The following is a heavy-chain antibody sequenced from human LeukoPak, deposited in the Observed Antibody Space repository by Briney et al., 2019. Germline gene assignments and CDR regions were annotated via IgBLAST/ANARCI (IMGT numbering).Heavy chain of an antibody. V-gene: IGHV3-21*01. CDR2: IGSLGIDI. J-gene: IGHJ5*02. CDR3: ARDLMLRLGELDL. Sequence: GGSLRLSCAASGFTLVPYTMNWVRQVPGKGLEWVSSIGSLGIDIYYTDSVKDRFTVSRDNAQNSLYLQMNSLRAEDTALYYCARDLMLRLGELDLWGQGTLVTVSS. CDR1: GFTLVPYT. D-gene: IGHD3-16*01.